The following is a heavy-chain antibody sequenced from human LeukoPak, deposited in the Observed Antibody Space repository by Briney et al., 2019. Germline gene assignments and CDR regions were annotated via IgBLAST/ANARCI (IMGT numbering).Heavy chain of an antibody. D-gene: IGHD3-10*01. J-gene: IGHJ4*02. CDR2: ITTAGDT. CDR1: GFSFSRYD. V-gene: IGHV3-13*01. Sequence: PGGSLRLSCAASGFSFSRYDMHWVRQAAGKGLEWVSAITTAGDTYYPGSVKGRFTISRENAKNSLYLQMNSLRAGDTAVYYCARAMIREVIMYSFDYWGQGTLVTVSS. CDR3: ARAMIREVIMYSFDY.